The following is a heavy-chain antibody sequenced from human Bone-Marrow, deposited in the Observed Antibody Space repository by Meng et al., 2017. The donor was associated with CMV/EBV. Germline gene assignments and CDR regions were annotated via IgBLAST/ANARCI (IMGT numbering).Heavy chain of an antibody. D-gene: IGHD3-3*01. CDR1: FTFSSYV. J-gene: IGHJ4*02. Sequence: FTFSSYVMSWVRQAPGKGLEWVSGISGSGGSTFYADSVKGRFTISRDNSKNTLYLQMNSLRAEDTAVYYCAKDLPPYYDFWSGFDYWGQGTLVTVSS. V-gene: IGHV3-23*01. CDR3: AKDLPPYYDFWSGFDY. CDR2: ISGSGGST.